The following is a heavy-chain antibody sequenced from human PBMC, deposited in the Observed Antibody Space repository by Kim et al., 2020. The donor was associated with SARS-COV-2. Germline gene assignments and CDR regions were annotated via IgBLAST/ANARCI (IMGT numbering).Heavy chain of an antibody. J-gene: IGHJ1*01. D-gene: IGHD3-10*01. CDR2: ISWNSGSI. V-gene: IGHV3-9*01. CDR1: GFTFGDYA. CDR3: AKDGQYYYGSGSLLFQH. Sequence: GGSLRLSCAASGFTFGDYAMHWVRQAPGKGLEWVSGISWNSGSIGYADSVKGRFTISRDNAKNSLYLQMNSLRAEDTALYYCAKDGQYYYGSGSLLFQHWGQGTLVTVSS.